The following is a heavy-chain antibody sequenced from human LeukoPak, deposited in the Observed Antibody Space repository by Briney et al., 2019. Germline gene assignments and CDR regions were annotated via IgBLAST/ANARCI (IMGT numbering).Heavy chain of an antibody. D-gene: IGHD3-10*01. Sequence: GGSLRLSCAASGFTFSNYAMSWVRQAPGKGLECISYISSGGSTMYYADSVKGRFTISRDNATNSLFLKMNSLRAEDTAVYFCARVGHRYGSGSYYGIKFYYGMDVWGQGTTVTVSS. J-gene: IGHJ6*02. CDR2: ISSGGSTM. V-gene: IGHV3-48*03. CDR1: GFTFSNYA. CDR3: ARVGHRYGSGSYYGIKFYYGMDV.